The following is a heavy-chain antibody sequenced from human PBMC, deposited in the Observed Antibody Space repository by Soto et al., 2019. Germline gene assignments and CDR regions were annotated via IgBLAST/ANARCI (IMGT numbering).Heavy chain of an antibody. V-gene: IGHV4-39*01. D-gene: IGHD4-4*01. CDR3: ARHSSGNSNHFDY. CDR1: GGSISSSSYY. J-gene: IGHJ4*02. Sequence: SETLSLTCTVSGGSISSSSYYWGWIRQPPGKGLEWIGSIYYSGSTYYNPSLKSRVTISVDTSKNQFSLKLSSVTAADTAVYYCARHSSGNSNHFDYWGQGTLVTVSS. CDR2: IYYSGST.